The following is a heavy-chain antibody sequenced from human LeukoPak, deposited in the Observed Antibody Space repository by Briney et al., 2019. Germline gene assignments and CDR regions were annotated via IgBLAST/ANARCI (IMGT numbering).Heavy chain of an antibody. CDR2: ISSSSSYI. V-gene: IGHV3-21*01. CDR3: AGGSEVGATYDY. J-gene: IGHJ4*02. Sequence: GGSLRLSCAASGFTFSSYAMSWVRQAPGKGLEWVSSISSSSSYIYYADSVKGRFTISRDNAKNSLYLQMNSLRAEDTAVYYCAGGSEVGATYDYWGQGTLVTVSS. CDR1: GFTFSSYA. D-gene: IGHD1-26*01.